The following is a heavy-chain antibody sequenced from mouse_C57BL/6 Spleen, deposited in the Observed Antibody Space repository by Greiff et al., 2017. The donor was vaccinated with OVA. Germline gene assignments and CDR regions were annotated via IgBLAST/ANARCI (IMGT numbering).Heavy chain of an antibody. D-gene: IGHD1-1*01. J-gene: IGHJ4*01. CDR1: GYTFTSYT. CDR2: INPSSGYT. V-gene: IGHV1-4*01. Sequence: VQLQQPGAELARPGASVKMSCKASGYTFTSYTMHWVKQRPGQGLEWIGYINPSSGYTNYNQKFKDKATLTADKSSSTAYMPLSSLTSESSAVYYGAREYCSSYNYNAMDYWGQGTSVTVSS. CDR3: AREYCSSYNYNAMDY.